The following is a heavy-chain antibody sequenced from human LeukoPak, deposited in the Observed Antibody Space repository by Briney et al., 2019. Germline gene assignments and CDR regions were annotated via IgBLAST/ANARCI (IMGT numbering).Heavy chain of an antibody. CDR2: IYPGDSDT. CDR1: GYTFTTYW. D-gene: IGHD2/OR15-2a*01. CDR3: ARVMTTLTGFDF. V-gene: IGHV5-51*01. J-gene: IGHJ4*02. Sequence: GESLKISCRGSGYTFTTYWIGWVRQMPGKGLEWMGIIYPGDSDTRYSPSFQGQVTISADKSITTAYLQWSSLKASDTAMYYCARVMTTLTGFDFWGQGTLVTVSS.